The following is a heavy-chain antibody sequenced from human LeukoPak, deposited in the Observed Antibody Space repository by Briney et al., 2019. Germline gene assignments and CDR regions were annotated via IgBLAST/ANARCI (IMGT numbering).Heavy chain of an antibody. Sequence: PGRSLRLSCSTAGFTFSNPVIHWVRQAPGKGLEWVAVTSYDGNNQYYADSVKGRCTISRDDSKNTVYLQMNSLRPDDTAVYYCARSPNYYYFDSWGQGTLVTVSS. CDR1: GFTFSNPV. CDR3: ARSPNYYYFDS. D-gene: IGHD5-24*01. CDR2: TSYDGNNQ. V-gene: IGHV3-30*04. J-gene: IGHJ4*02.